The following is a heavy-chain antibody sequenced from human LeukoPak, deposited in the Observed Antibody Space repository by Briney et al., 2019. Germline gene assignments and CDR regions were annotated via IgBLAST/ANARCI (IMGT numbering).Heavy chain of an antibody. V-gene: IGHV4-59*01. Sequence: SETVSLTCTVSGGSISDFYWSWIRQPPGKGLEWVGYIYYSGSHNYNPSLKSRVTISVDTSKNQFSLKLSSVTAADTAVYYCASIDQEETTMGGYYFDYWGQGTLVTVSS. CDR2: IYYSGSH. CDR1: GGSISDFY. D-gene: IGHD5-18*01. CDR3: ASIDQEETTMGGYYFDY. J-gene: IGHJ4*02.